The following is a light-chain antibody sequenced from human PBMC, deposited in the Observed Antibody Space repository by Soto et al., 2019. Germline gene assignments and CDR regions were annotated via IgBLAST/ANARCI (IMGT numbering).Light chain of an antibody. J-gene: IGKJ1*01. CDR3: EQYGGTPPRT. Sequence: EIVMRQSPASLSVSPGESATLSCRASQGIGDTLAWYQHQPGQTPRLLIYDTSTRATGEPTRLSGRRPSAESTPTTASLLCAGDAVSFCEQYGGTPPRTFGQGTKVAI. CDR1: QGIGDT. CDR2: DTS. V-gene: IGKV3-15*01.